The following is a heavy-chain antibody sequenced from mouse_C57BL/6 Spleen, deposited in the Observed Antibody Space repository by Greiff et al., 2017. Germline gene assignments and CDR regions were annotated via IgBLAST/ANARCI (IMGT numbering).Heavy chain of an antibody. V-gene: IGHV3-6*01. CDR2: ISYDGSN. J-gene: IGHJ3*01. Sequence: EVQLKESGPGLVKPSQSLSLTCSVTGYSITSGYYWNWIRQFPGNKLEWMGYISYDGSNNYNTTLKNRISITRDTSNNQFFLKLNSVTTEDTATYYCARGGEAISYSNYVWFAYWGQGTLVTVSA. CDR3: ARGGEAISYSNYVWFAY. D-gene: IGHD2-5*01. CDR1: GYSITSGYY.